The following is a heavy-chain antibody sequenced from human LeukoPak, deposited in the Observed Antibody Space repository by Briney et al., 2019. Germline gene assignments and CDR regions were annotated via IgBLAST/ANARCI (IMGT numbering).Heavy chain of an antibody. CDR1: GFTFSSYW. CDR2: INSDGSTT. D-gene: IGHD4-17*01. CDR3: ARARDYGDYVNWFDP. V-gene: IGHV3-74*01. Sequence: GGSLRPSCAAFGFTFSSYWMHWVRQTPGKGLVWVSRINSDGSTTSYADSVKGRFTISRDNAKNTLYLQMSSLRAEDTAVYYCARARDYGDYVNWFDPWGQGTLVTVSS. J-gene: IGHJ5*02.